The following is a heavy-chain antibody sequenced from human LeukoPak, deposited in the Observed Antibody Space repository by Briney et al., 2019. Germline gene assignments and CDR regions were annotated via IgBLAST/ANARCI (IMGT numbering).Heavy chain of an antibody. J-gene: IGHJ4*02. V-gene: IGHV1-46*01. D-gene: IGHD2-2*02. CDR2: INPSGGST. CDR1: GYTFTSYY. Sequence: GASVNLSCKASGYTFTSYYMHWVRQAPGQGLEWMAIINPSGGSTSYAQKFQGRVTMTRDTSTSTVYMELSSLRSEDTAVYYCARDLPAGLLYSFDYWGQGTLVTVSS. CDR3: ARDLPAGLLYSFDY.